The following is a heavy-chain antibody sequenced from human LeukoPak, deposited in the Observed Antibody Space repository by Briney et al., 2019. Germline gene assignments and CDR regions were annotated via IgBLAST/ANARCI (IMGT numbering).Heavy chain of an antibody. J-gene: IGHJ4*02. CDR2: IYYSGST. CDR1: GGSISSGDYY. Sequence: SETLSLTCTVSGGSISSGDYYWSWIRQPPGKGLEWIGYIYYSGSTYYNPSLKSRVTISVDTSKNQFSLKLSSVTAADTAVYYCARVGAKGVLRYFDWLSTGYYFDYWGQGTLVTVS. V-gene: IGHV4-30-4*08. CDR3: ARVGAKGVLRYFDWLSTGYYFDY. D-gene: IGHD3-9*01.